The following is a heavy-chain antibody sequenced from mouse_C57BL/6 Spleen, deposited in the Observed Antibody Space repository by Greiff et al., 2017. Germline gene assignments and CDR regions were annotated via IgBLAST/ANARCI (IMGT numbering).Heavy chain of an antibody. D-gene: IGHD1-1*01. CDR1: GFTFSDYG. CDR3: TTLFYYGKGY. CDR2: ISSGNSTI. Sequence: EVKLMESGGGLVKPGGSLKLSCAASGFTFSDYGMHWVRQAPEKGLEWVAYISSGNSTIYYADTVKGRFTISRDNAKNTLFLQMTSLRSADTAMYYCTTLFYYGKGYWGQGTTLTVSS. J-gene: IGHJ2*01. V-gene: IGHV5-17*01.